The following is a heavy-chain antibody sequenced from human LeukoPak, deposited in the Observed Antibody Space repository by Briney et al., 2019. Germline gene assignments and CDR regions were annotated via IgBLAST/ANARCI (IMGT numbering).Heavy chain of an antibody. CDR3: AKDWGRYFASGSSYFDY. Sequence: GGSLRLSCAASGFTFSSYGMHWVRQAPGKGLEWVAVISYDGTNKYYADSVKGRFTISRDNSKNTLSLQMNSLRAEDTAVYYCAKDWGRYFASGSSYFDYWGQGTLVTVSS. J-gene: IGHJ4*02. V-gene: IGHV3-30*18. CDR1: GFTFSSYG. CDR2: ISYDGTNK. D-gene: IGHD3-10*01.